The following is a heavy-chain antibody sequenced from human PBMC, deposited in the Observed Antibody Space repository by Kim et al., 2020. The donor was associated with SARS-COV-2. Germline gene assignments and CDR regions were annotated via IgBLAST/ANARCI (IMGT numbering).Heavy chain of an antibody. CDR2: INAGNGDT. Sequence: ASVKVSCKASGYTFTSYAMHWVRQAPGQRLEWMGWINAGNGDTKYSQKFQGRVTITRDTSASTAYMELSSLRSEDTAVYYCARVPLPFTIFFDYWGQGTLVTVSS. CDR3: ARVPLPFTIFFDY. J-gene: IGHJ4*02. V-gene: IGHV1-3*01. CDR1: GYTFTSYA. D-gene: IGHD3-9*01.